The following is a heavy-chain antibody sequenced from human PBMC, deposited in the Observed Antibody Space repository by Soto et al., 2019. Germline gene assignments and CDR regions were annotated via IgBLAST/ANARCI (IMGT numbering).Heavy chain of an antibody. J-gene: IGHJ4*02. Sequence: PSETLSLTCAVSGGSISSSNWWTWVRQTPEKGLEWIGEIFHSGNTNYNPSLKSRVAISVDTSKNQFSLKLSSVTAADTAVYYCARADYGDYGQTYYFDYWGQGTLVTVSS. D-gene: IGHD4-17*01. V-gene: IGHV4-4*02. CDR3: ARADYGDYGQTYYFDY. CDR1: GGSISSSNW. CDR2: IFHSGNT.